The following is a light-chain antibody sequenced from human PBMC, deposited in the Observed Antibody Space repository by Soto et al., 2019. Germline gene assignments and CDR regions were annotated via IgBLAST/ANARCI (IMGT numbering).Light chain of an antibody. J-gene: IGKJ1*01. CDR1: QSINTY. CDR3: QQSYSSPPWT. V-gene: IGKV1-39*01. Sequence: DIQMTQSPSSLSASVGDRVTISCRASQSINTYLNWYQQKPGTAPRLLIYRASSVKSGVPPRFSGSGSGRDFTLTISSLRPEDIATYFCQQSYSSPPWTFGQGTKVDIK. CDR2: RAS.